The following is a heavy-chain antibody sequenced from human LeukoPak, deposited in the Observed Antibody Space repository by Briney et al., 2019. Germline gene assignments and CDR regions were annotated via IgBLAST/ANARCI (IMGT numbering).Heavy chain of an antibody. J-gene: IGHJ6*03. CDR3: AKGGGYCSSTSCYLYYYMDV. D-gene: IGHD2-2*03. CDR1: GFTFSSYS. Sequence: HPGGSLRLSCAASGFTFSSYSMNWVRQAPWKGLEWVSYISSSSSTIYYADSVKGRFTISRDNAKNSLYLQMNSLRAEDTAVYYCAKGGGYCSSTSCYLYYYMDVWGEGTTVTVSS. CDR2: ISSSSSTI. V-gene: IGHV3-48*04.